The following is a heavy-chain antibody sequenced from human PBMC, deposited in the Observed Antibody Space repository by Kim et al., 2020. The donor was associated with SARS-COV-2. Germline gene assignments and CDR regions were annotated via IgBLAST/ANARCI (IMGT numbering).Heavy chain of an antibody. CDR3: ARGVSSSSFNYYYGMDV. CDR1: GFTFSSYA. V-gene: IGHV3-30-3*01. CDR2: ISYDGSNK. J-gene: IGHJ6*02. Sequence: GGSLRLSCAASGFTFSSYAMHWVRQAPGKGLEWVAVISYDGSNKYYADSVKGRFTISRDNSKNTLYLQMNSLRAEDTAVYYCARGVSSSSFNYYYGMDVWGQGTTVTVSS. D-gene: IGHD6-6*01.